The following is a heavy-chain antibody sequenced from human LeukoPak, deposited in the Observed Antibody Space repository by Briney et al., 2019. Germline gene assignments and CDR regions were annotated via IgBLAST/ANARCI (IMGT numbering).Heavy chain of an antibody. CDR3: ARDKQLDP. CDR1: GFTFSSYA. CDR2: ISYDGSNK. Sequence: GRSLRLSCAASGFTFSSYAMHWVRQAPGKGLEWVAVISYDGSNKYYAESVKGRFTISRDNSKNTLYLQMNSLRAEDTAVYYCARDKQLDPWGQGTLVTVSS. V-gene: IGHV3-30-3*01. D-gene: IGHD6-13*01. J-gene: IGHJ5*02.